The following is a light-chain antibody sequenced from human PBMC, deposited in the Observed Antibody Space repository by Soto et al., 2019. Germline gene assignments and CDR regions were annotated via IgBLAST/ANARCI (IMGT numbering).Light chain of an antibody. Sequence: DIVMTQSPDSLAVSLGERATINCKSSQSVLYSNNKNYVAWYQQKPGQHPKLLIYWASTRESGVPDRFSGSGSGTDFNGTIRSLQAEDVAVYYCQQYYDAPQHFGQGTNVEIK. CDR3: QQYYDAPQH. J-gene: IGKJ1*01. CDR1: QSVLYSNNKNY. V-gene: IGKV4-1*01. CDR2: WAS.